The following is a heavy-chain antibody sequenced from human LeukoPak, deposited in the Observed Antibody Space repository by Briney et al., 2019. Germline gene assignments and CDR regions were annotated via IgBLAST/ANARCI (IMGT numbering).Heavy chain of an antibody. V-gene: IGHV1-69*13. CDR2: IIPIFGTA. CDR3: ASTPPRDIVVVVAADDYFDY. D-gene: IGHD2-15*01. Sequence: SVKVSCKASGGTFSSYAISWVQQAPGQGLEWMGGIIPIFGTANYAQKFQGRVTITADESTSTAYMELSSLRSEDTAVYYCASTPPRDIVVVVAADDYFDYWGQGTLVTVSS. J-gene: IGHJ4*02. CDR1: GGTFSSYA.